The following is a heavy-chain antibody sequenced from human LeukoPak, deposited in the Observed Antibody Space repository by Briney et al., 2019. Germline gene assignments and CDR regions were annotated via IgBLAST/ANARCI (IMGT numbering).Heavy chain of an antibody. CDR1: GFTFSSYA. CDR3: AREQIERSYYYYMDV. CDR2: ISYDGSNK. V-gene: IGHV3-30*01. D-gene: IGHD5-24*01. Sequence: GGPLRLSCAASGFTFSSYAMHWVRQAPGKGLEWVAVISYDGSNKYYADSVKGRFTISRDNSKNTLYLQMNSLRAEDTAVYYCAREQIERSYYYYMDVWGKGTTVTVSS. J-gene: IGHJ6*03.